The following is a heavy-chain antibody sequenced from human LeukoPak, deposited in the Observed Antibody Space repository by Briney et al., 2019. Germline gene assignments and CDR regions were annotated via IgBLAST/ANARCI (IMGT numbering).Heavy chain of an antibody. Sequence: GGSLRLSCAGSGFTFSTYGFHWVRQAPGKGLEWVAAISYDGSNKYYADSVKGRFTISRDTSKNTLYLQMNSLRAEDTAVYYCARRMVGIDYWGQGILVSVSS. D-gene: IGHD1-26*01. CDR2: ISYDGSNK. CDR1: GFTFSTYG. J-gene: IGHJ4*02. CDR3: ARRMVGIDY. V-gene: IGHV3-30*04.